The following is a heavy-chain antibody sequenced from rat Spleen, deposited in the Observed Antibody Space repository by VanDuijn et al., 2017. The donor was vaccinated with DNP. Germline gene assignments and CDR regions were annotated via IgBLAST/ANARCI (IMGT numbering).Heavy chain of an antibody. V-gene: IGHV5-22*01. CDR2: IGSPAYAP. Sequence: EVQLVESGGGLVQPGGSLKLSCAASGFTFSSYGMAWVRQAPKKGLEWVAYIGSPAYAPYYADSVKGRFTISRDNAKSTLYLQMNSLRSEDMATYYCVRWNSGHFDYWGQGVMVTVSS. CDR3: VRWNSGHFDY. CDR1: GFTFSSYG. J-gene: IGHJ2*01. D-gene: IGHD4-3*01.